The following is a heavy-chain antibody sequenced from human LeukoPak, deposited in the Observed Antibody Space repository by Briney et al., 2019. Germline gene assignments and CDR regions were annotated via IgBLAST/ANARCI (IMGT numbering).Heavy chain of an antibody. V-gene: IGHV4-59*01. Sequence: PSETLSLTCTVSGGSISSYYWGWIRQPPGKGLEWIGYIYYSGSTNYNPSLKSRVTISVDTSKNQFSLKLSSVTAADTAVYYCARDYGGFGDRGWFDPWGQGTLVAVSS. CDR2: IYYSGST. D-gene: IGHD3-10*01. CDR3: ARDYGGFGDRGWFDP. J-gene: IGHJ5*02. CDR1: GGSISSYY.